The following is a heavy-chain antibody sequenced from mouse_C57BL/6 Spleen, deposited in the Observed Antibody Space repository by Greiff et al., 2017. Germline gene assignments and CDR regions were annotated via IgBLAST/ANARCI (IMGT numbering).Heavy chain of an antibody. V-gene: IGHV6-3*01. CDR3: TGELGSYFDD. CDR1: GFTFSNYW. CDR2: IRLKSDNYAT. J-gene: IGHJ2*01. D-gene: IGHD4-1*01. Sequence: EVKVEESGGGLVQPGGSMKLSCVASGFTFSNYWMNWVRQSPEKGLEWVAQIRLKSDNYATHYAESVKGRFTISRDDSKSSVYLQMNNLRAEDTEIYYCTGELGSYFDDWGQGTTLTVSS.